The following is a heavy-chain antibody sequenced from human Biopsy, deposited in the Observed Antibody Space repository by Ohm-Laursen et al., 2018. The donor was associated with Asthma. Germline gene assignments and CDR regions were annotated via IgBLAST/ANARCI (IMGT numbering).Heavy chain of an antibody. V-gene: IGHV3-48*01. CDR3: ARISGHRGY. CDR1: GFTFSSYS. J-gene: IGHJ4*02. D-gene: IGHD5-12*01. CDR2: IRNSSSAI. Sequence: SLRLSCTASGFTFSSYSMNWVRQAPGMGLEWVSYIRNSSSAIYYAVSVKGRFTISRDNAKNSLYLQMNSLRAEDTAVYYCARISGHRGYWGQGTLVTVSS.